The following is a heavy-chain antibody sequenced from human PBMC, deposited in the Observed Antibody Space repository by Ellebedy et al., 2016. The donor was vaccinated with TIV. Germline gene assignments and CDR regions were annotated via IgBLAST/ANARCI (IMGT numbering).Heavy chain of an antibody. D-gene: IGHD2-15*01. CDR2: IIPIFGTA. CDR1: GYTFTSYY. J-gene: IGHJ5*02. CDR3: ARYGGYCSGGSCQNWFDP. Sequence: AASVKVSCKASGYTFTSYYMHWVRQAPGQGLEWMGGIIPIFGTANYAQKFQGRVTITADESTSTAYMELSSLRSEDTAVYYCARYGGYCSGGSCQNWFDPWGQGTLVTVSS. V-gene: IGHV1-69*13.